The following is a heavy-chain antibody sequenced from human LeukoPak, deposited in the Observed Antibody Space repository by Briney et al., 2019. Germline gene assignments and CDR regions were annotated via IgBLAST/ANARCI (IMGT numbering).Heavy chain of an antibody. CDR3: ARHDVVAPEFDP. V-gene: IGHV4-59*08. CDR2: IYYSGIT. D-gene: IGHD2-2*01. J-gene: IGHJ5*02. CDR1: GGSISSSY. Sequence: SETLSLTCTVSGGSISSSYWSWIRQPPGKGLEWIGYIYYSGITNYNPSLKSRVTISVDTSKNHLSLKLSSVTAADTAVYYCARHDVVAPEFDPWGQGTLVTVSS.